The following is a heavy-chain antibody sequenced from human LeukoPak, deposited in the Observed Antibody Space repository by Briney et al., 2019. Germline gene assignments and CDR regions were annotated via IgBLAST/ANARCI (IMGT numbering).Heavy chain of an antibody. V-gene: IGHV4-59*01. D-gene: IGHD3-22*01. J-gene: IGHJ4*02. CDR2: IHYRGST. Sequence: PSETLSLTCTVSGGSISSNYWSWIRQPPGKGLEWIGYIHYRGSTNYNPSLKSRVTISVDTSKNQFSRRLSSVTAADTAVYYCAREVGGWLNAWGQGTLVTVSS. CDR1: GGSISSNY. CDR3: AREVGGWLNA.